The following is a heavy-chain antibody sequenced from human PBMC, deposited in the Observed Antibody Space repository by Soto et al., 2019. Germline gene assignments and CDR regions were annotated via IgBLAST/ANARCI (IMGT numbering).Heavy chain of an antibody. V-gene: IGHV3-11*06. CDR3: VRGGGGGLFDP. D-gene: IGHD2-15*01. J-gene: IGHJ5*02. Sequence: GSLRLSCSVSGFTFGDSYMSWIRQASGKGLEWLSYISPGSRYPAYADSVKGRFTISRDNAKRSLYLQMMSLTAEDTAIYYCVRGGGGGLFDPWGQGTMVTVYS. CDR1: GFTFGDSY. CDR2: ISPGSRYP.